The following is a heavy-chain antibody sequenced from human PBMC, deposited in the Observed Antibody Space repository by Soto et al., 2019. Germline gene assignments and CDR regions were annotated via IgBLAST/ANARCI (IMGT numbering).Heavy chain of an antibody. Sequence: LRLSCAASGITLSSYTMSWVRQAPGKGPEWVSGISASGGSTSYADSVKGRFTISRDNSKNTLYLQMNSLRADDTAVYHCAKGQNSGTYRFYFDYWGQGALVTVSS. D-gene: IGHD1-26*01. V-gene: IGHV3-23*01. CDR3: AKGQNSGTYRFYFDY. J-gene: IGHJ4*02. CDR1: GITLSSYT. CDR2: ISASGGST.